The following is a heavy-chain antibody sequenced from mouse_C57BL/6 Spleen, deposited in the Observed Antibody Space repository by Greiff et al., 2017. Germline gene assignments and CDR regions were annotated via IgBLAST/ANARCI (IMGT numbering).Heavy chain of an antibody. CDR2: IDPNSGGT. CDR1: GYTFTSYW. CDR3: ARYEVTTHWYFDV. Sequence: QVQLQQPGAELVKPGASVKLSCKASGYTFTSYWMHWVKQRPGRGLEWIGRIDPNSGGTKYNEKFKSKATLTVDKPSSTAYMQLSRLTSEDSAVYDCARYEVTTHWYFDVWGKGTTVTVSS. D-gene: IGHD2-2*01. J-gene: IGHJ1*03. V-gene: IGHV1-72*01.